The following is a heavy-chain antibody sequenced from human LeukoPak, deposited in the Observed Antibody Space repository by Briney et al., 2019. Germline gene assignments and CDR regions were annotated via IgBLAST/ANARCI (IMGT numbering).Heavy chain of an antibody. D-gene: IGHD6-13*01. CDR3: AKSLLAAAGSWFVT. CDR2: IWYDGSNK. CDR1: GFTFSSYG. V-gene: IGHV3-33*03. Sequence: EGSLRLSCAASGFTFSSYGMHRVRQAPGKGLEWVAVIWYDGSNKYYAVYVKGRFTISRDKSKNTLYLQMNSLRAEDTAVYYCAKSLLAAAGSWFVTWGQGTLVTVSS. J-gene: IGHJ5*02.